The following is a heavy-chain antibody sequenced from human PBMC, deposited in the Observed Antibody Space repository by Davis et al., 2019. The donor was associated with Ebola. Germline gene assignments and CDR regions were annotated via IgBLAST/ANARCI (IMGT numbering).Heavy chain of an antibody. V-gene: IGHV1-8*01. CDR2: MNSNSGNT. Sequence: AASVKVSCKASGYAFTSYDINWVRQATGQGLEWMGWMNSNSGNTGYVERFQGRVTMSRNTSISTAYMELSSLRSEDTAVYYCARSGVRGYYNGMDVWGQGTTVTVSS. D-gene: IGHD1-14*01. CDR1: GYAFTSYD. CDR3: ARSGVRGYYNGMDV. J-gene: IGHJ6*02.